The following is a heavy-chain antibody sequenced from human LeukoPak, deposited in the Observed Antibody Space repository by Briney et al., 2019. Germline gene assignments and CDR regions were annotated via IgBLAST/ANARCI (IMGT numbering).Heavy chain of an antibody. J-gene: IGHJ4*02. D-gene: IGHD5-18*01. CDR1: GFTFSNYA. CDR2: ISNSDAKT. CDR3: ATYRQVLLPFES. V-gene: IGHV3-23*01. Sequence: GGSLRLSCAASGFTFSNYAMSWVRQTPGKGLEWVSTISNSDAKTYYADSVKGRFTISRDNSKSILSLQMNSLRAEDTAIYYCATYRQVLLPFESWGQGTLVTVSS.